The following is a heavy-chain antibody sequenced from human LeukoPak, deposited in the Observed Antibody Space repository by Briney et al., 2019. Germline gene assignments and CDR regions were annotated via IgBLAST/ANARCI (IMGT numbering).Heavy chain of an antibody. CDR3: ARQYYDFWSGWGYFDY. CDR2: IYYSGST. V-gene: IGHV4-39*01. Sequence: SETLSLTCTVSGGSISSSSYYWGWIRQPPGKGLEWIGSIYYSGSTYYNPSLKSRVTISVDTSKNQFSLKLSSVTAADTAVYYCARQYYDFWSGWGYFDYWGQGTLVTVSS. D-gene: IGHD3-3*01. CDR1: GGSISSSSYY. J-gene: IGHJ4*02.